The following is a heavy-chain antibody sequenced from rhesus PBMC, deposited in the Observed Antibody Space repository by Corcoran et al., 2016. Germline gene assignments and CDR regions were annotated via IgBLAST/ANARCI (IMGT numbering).Heavy chain of an antibody. CDR1: GGSISSSYYY. Sequence: QVQLQGSGPGLVKPSETLSLTCAVSGGSISSSYYYWSWIRQAPGKGLEWIGHISGRGRPRQPPSLKIRVTIPSDASNNPFSLRRSSVTAADTAVYYCARQVVGTQLDVWGRGVLVTVSS. V-gene: IGHV4-122*01. CDR2: ISGRGRP. J-gene: IGHJ5-2*02. CDR3: ARQVVGTQLDV. D-gene: IGHD1-44*01.